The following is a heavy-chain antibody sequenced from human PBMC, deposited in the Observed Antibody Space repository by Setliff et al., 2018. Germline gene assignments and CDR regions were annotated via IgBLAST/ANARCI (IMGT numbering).Heavy chain of an antibody. V-gene: IGHV4-59*08. D-gene: IGHD2-2*02. J-gene: IGHJ4*01. CDR3: AGGASPAIWAIDY. CDR2: IHPWGGSSEST. Sequence: ETLSLTCAVSGGPTIGYYWTWIRQAPGKGLEWIGYIHPWGGSSESTNYSPSLKSRITISLDKSKSQFSLKLTSVTVADTAVYYCAGGASPAIWAIDYWGPGSLVTAPQ. CDR1: GGPTIGYY.